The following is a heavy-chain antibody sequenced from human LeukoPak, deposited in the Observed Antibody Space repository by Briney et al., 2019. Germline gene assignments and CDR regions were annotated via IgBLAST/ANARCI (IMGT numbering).Heavy chain of an antibody. CDR1: GFTFSNYG. J-gene: IGHJ4*02. D-gene: IGHD3-10*01. Sequence: PGGSLRLSCAASGFTFSNYGMHWVRQAPGKGLEWVAVIWYDGSNKYYADSVKGRFTISRDNSKNTLYLQMNSLRAEDTAVYYCASILRSSSGYYFDYWGQGTLVTVSS. V-gene: IGHV3-33*08. CDR3: ASILRSSSGYYFDY. CDR2: IWYDGSNK.